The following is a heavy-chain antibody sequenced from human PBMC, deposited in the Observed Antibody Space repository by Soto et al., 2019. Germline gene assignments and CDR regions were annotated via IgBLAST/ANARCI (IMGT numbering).Heavy chain of an antibody. CDR1: GGTFGSYA. CDR2: ISAYNGNT. V-gene: IGHV1-18*04. D-gene: IGHD3-16*02. CDR3: ARDSVNVLIQLSPPDYYYGMDV. J-gene: IGHJ6*02. Sequence: ASVKVSCKASGGTFGSYAITWVRQAPGQGLEWMGWISAYNGNTNYAQKLQGRVTMTTDTSTSTAHLEMRSLRSDDTAVYYCARDSVNVLIQLSPPDYYYGMDVWGQGTTVTGSS.